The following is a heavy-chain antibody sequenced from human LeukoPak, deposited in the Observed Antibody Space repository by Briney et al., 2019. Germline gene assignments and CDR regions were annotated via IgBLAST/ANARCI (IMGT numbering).Heavy chain of an antibody. Sequence: SETLSLTCAVSGGSISSHYWSWIRQPAGKGLEWIGRIYIDGSTDYNPSLKSRVTTSLDTSNNQFFLKLSSVTAADTAVYYCARDQRAYYHMDVWGKGTTVTVSS. CDR2: IYIDGST. V-gene: IGHV4-4*07. CDR1: GGSISSHY. J-gene: IGHJ6*03. CDR3: ARDQRAYYHMDV.